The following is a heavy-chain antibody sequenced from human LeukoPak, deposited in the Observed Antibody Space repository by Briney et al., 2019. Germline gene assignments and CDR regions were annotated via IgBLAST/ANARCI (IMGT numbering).Heavy chain of an antibody. CDR1: GVISSSYA. D-gene: IGHD1-14*01. CDR3: ARDVTPDY. CDR2: INGRGDNT. J-gene: IGHJ4*02. V-gene: IGHV3-23*01. Sequence: GGSLRLSCAASGVISSSYAMSWVRQAPGKGLEWVSAINGRGDNTYYADFVKGRFTISRDNSKNTLYLQMNSLRAEDTAVYYCARDVTPDYWGQGTLVTVSS.